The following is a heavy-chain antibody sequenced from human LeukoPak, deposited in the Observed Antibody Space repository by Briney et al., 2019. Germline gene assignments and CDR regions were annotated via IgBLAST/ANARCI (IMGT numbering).Heavy chain of an antibody. V-gene: IGHV3-74*01. CDR1: GFTLNNYW. J-gene: IGHJ4*02. CDR2: INRDGSTT. Sequence: QPGGSLRLSCAASGFTLNNYWMHWVRHAPGKGLVWVSRINRDGSTTDYADSVKGRFTISRDNAKNTLYLQMNSLGAEDTAVYYCAKIDAYWGQGTLVTVSS. CDR3: AKIDAY.